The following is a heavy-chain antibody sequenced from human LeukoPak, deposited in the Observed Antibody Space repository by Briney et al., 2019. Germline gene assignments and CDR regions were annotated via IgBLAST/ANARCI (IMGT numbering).Heavy chain of an antibody. D-gene: IGHD3-22*01. CDR2: IYSGGST. V-gene: IGHV3-66*01. J-gene: IGHJ4*02. Sequence: PSETLSLTCAVYGGSFSGYYWSWVRQAPGKGLEWVSVIYSGGSTYYADSVKGRFTISRDNSKNTLYLQMNSLRAEDTAVYYRASRTYYYDSSGYYEGDYWGQGTLVTVSS. CDR3: ASRTYYYDSSGYYEGDY. CDR1: GGSFSGYY.